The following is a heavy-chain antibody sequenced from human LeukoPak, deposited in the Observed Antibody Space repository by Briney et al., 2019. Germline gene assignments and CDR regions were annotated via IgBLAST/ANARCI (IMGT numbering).Heavy chain of an antibody. V-gene: IGHV4-61*02. CDR1: GGSISSGGYY. D-gene: IGHD2-2*01. J-gene: IGHJ6*03. Sequence: SETLSLTCTVSGGSISSGGYYWSWIRQPAGTGLECIGRIYSSGTTNYNPSLKSRVPMSVDTSKNQFSLKLTSVTAADTAVYYCARSSTTDPNHYYYYMDVWGKGTTVTVSS. CDR3: ARSSTTDPNHYYYYMDV. CDR2: IYSSGTT.